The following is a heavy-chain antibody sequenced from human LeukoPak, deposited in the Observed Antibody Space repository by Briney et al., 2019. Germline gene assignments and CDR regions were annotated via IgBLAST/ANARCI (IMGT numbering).Heavy chain of an antibody. CDR1: GFTFDDYG. D-gene: IGHD3-10*01. CDR2: LNWNGAST. Sequence: GGSLRLSCAASGFTFDDYGLSWVRQVPGKGLEWVSGLNWNGASTGYADSVKGRFTISRDNAKNSLYLQMNSLRAEDTAVYYCARAYYGSGSYYVDYWGQGTLVTVSS. J-gene: IGHJ4*02. V-gene: IGHV3-20*04. CDR3: ARAYYGSGSYYVDY.